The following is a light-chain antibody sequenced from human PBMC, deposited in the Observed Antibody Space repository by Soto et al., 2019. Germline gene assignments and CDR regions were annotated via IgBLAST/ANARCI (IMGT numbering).Light chain of an antibody. CDR1: QTVISRY. CDR3: QQFDDSPPAFT. J-gene: IGKJ2*01. CDR2: GAS. V-gene: IGKV3-20*01. Sequence: ESVLTQSPGTLSLSPGERATLSCRASQTVISRYLTWYQQKPGQAPRLLIYGASIRATGIPDRFSGSRSGADFTLTISRLEPEDSAVYYCQQFDDSPPAFTFGQGTKLEI.